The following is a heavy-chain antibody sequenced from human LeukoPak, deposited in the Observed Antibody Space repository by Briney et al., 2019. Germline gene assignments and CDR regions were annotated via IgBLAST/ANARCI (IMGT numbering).Heavy chain of an antibody. CDR2: ISAYNGNT. CDR1: GYTFTSYG. D-gene: IGHD3-16*01. Sequence: ASVKVSCKASGYTFTSYGISWVRQAPGQGLEWMGWISAYNGNTNYAQKLQGRVTMTTDTSTSTAYMELRSLRSDDTAVYYCASGDGLRDVSCFDYWGQGTLVTVSS. J-gene: IGHJ4*02. CDR3: ASGDGLRDVSCFDY. V-gene: IGHV1-18*01.